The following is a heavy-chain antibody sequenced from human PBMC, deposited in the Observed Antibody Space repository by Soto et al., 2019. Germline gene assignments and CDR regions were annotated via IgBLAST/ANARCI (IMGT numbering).Heavy chain of an antibody. CDR3: ARDPLITIFGVVSLMNWFDP. D-gene: IGHD3-3*01. CDR2: IIPIFGTA. J-gene: IGHJ5*02. CDR1: GGTFSSYA. Sequence: SVKVSCKASGGTFSSYAISWVRQAPGQGLEWMGGIIPIFGTANYAQKFQGRVTITADESTSTAYMELSSLRSEDSAVYYCARDPLITIFGVVSLMNWFDPWGQGTLVTVSS. V-gene: IGHV1-69*13.